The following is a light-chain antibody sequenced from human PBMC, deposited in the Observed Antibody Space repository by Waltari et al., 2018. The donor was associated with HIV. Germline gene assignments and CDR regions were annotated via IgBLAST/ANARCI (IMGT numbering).Light chain of an antibody. CDR2: EVT. Sequence: QSALAQPASVSGSPGQTITISCTGVASDIFKDVSWYPHRPGKAPKVIIYEVTNRPSVVSHRFSGSKSGNTASLTISGLQSEDEGHYFCTSYHSSATPEFGGGTRVTVL. CDR3: TSYHSSATPE. V-gene: IGLV2-14*01. CDR1: ASDIFKD. J-gene: IGLJ3*02.